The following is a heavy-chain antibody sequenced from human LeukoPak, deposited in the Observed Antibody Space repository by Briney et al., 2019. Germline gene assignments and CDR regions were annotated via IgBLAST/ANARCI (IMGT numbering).Heavy chain of an antibody. V-gene: IGHV3-7*03. Sequence: GESLRLSCAASGFPFRSFWMSWVRQAPGKGLEWVARIKEDGSEMYYVDFVKGRFTISRDNVKNSLFLQMNSLRAEDTALYYCARGGYQYGNYWGQGTLVTVSS. CDR3: ARGGYQYGNY. D-gene: IGHD2-15*01. CDR1: GFPFRSFW. CDR2: IKEDGSEM. J-gene: IGHJ4*02.